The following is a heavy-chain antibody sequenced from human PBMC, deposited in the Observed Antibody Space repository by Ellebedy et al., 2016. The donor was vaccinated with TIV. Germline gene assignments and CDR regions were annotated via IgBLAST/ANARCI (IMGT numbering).Heavy chain of an antibody. J-gene: IGHJ6*02. D-gene: IGHD6-13*01. CDR2: IRSKAYGGTT. Sequence: PGGSLRLSCTASGFTFGDYAMSRFRQAPGKGLEWVGFIRSKAYGGTTEYAASVKGRFTISRDDSKSIAYLQMNSLKTEDTAVYYCTRGAGGSSWYYLFDSFYYYGMDVWGQGTTVTVSS. V-gene: IGHV3-49*03. CDR3: TRGAGGSSWYYLFDSFYYYGMDV. CDR1: GFTFGDYA.